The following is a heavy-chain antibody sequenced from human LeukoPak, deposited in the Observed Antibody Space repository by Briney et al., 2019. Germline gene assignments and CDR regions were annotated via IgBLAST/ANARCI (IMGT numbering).Heavy chain of an antibody. CDR1: GGSISGTNW. V-gene: IGHV4-4*02. D-gene: IGHD2-15*01. CDR3: VTEPGYCTGGRCYGGWFDP. Sequence: SGTLSLTCGVSGGSISGTNWWSWVRQPPGQGLEWIGEINHSGNTNYNPSLKSRVTISVDTSKNQFSLKLSSVTAADTAVYYCVTEPGYCTGGRCYGGWFDPWGQGALVTVSS. J-gene: IGHJ5*02. CDR2: INHSGNT.